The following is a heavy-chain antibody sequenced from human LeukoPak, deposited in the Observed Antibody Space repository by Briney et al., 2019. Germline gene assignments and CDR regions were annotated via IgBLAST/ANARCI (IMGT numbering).Heavy chain of an antibody. D-gene: IGHD4-23*01. V-gene: IGHV3-74*01. CDR3: ARDLKGPVNDVFDM. CDR1: GFPFKPYW. J-gene: IGHJ3*02. CDR2: SNSDGSST. Sequence: GGSLRLSCAASGFPFKPYWMHWVRQAPGKGLVWVSHSNSDGSSTIYADSVRGRFTISRDNAKNTLYLQMNSLRAEDTAVYYCARDLKGPVNDVFDMWGQGTMVTVSS.